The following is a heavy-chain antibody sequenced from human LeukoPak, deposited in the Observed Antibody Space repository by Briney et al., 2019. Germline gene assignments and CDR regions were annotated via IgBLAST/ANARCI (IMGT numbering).Heavy chain of an antibody. CDR1: GGSIRSDY. J-gene: IGHJ6*02. Sequence: PSETLSLTCTVSGGSIRSDYWSWIRQPPGKGLEWIGYIYYSGTTNSGSTNYNPSLKSRVTISVDTSKSQFSLRVNSVTAADTAVYYCARGLDDDILTGSGGMDVWGQGTTVTVSS. D-gene: IGHD3-9*01. CDR2: IYYSGTTNSGST. V-gene: IGHV4-59*01. CDR3: ARGLDDDILTGSGGMDV.